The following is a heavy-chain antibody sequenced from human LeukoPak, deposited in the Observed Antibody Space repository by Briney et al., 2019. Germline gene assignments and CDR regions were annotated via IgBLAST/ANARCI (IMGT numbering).Heavy chain of an antibody. D-gene: IGHD3-22*01. V-gene: IGHV4-34*01. J-gene: IGHJ5*02. CDR3: ARALGMIVVGGFDP. CDR1: GGSFSGYY. Sequence: SETLSLTCAVYGGSFSGYYWSWIRQPPGKGLEWIGEINHSGSTNYNPSLKSRVTISVDTSKNQFSLKLSSVTAADTAVYYCARALGMIVVGGFDPWGQGTLVTVSS. CDR2: INHSGST.